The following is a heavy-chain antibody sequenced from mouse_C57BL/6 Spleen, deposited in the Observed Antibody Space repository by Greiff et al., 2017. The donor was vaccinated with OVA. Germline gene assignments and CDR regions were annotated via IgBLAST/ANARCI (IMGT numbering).Heavy chain of an antibody. CDR1: GYTFTSYW. V-gene: IGHV1-7*01. CDR2: INPSSGYT. D-gene: IGHD1-1*01. CDR3: AKSFLFINTDWYFDV. J-gene: IGHJ1*03. Sequence: QVQLQQSGAELAKPGASVKLSCKASGYTFTSYWMHWVQQRPGQGLEWIGYINPSSGYTKYNQKFKDKATLTADKSSSTAYMQLSSLTYEDSAVYYCAKSFLFINTDWYFDVWGTGTTVTVSS.